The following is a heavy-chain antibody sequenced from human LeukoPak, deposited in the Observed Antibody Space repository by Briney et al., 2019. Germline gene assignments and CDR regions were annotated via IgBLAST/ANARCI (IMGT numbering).Heavy chain of an antibody. J-gene: IGHJ4*02. CDR2: ISPYNGDT. Sequence: ASVKVSCKASGYSFSSYGISWLRQAPGQGLEYMGWISPYNGDTNYAQKLQGRVTMTTDTSTSTAYMELRSLRSDDTPVYYYAVRSGTYPYYFDYWGQGTLVTVSS. CDR1: GYSFSSYG. V-gene: IGHV1-18*01. CDR3: AVRSGTYPYYFDY. D-gene: IGHD3-10*01.